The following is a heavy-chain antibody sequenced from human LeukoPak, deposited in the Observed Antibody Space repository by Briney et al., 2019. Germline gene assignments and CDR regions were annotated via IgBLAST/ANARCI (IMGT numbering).Heavy chain of an antibody. D-gene: IGHD2-2*01. CDR1: GYTFTTYY. J-gene: IGHJ4*02. Sequence: RASVKVSCKASGYTFTTYYMHWLRQAPGQGLEWMGIINLSGGDTTYSQKFQGRVTMTSDTSTSTAYMELRSLRSDDTAVYYCARAPRGVVVPAATANFDYWGQGTLVTVSS. CDR3: ARAPRGVVVPAATANFDY. V-gene: IGHV1-46*01. CDR2: INLSGGDT.